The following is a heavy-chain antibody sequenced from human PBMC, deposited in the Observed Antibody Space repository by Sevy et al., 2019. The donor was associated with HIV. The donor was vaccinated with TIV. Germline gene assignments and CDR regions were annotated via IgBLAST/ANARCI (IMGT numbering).Heavy chain of an antibody. D-gene: IGHD1-1*01. V-gene: IGHV1-2*02. CDR3: ARLTTMPTSDLYGMDV. Sequence: ASVKVSCKASGYTLTDYYIHWVRQAPGQGLEWMAWINPNDGVTNYAQRFQGGVTVTRDTSISTAYMELRRLRSDDTAIYYCARLTTMPTSDLYGMDVWGQATTVTVSS. CDR1: GYTLTDYY. J-gene: IGHJ6*02. CDR2: INPNDGVT.